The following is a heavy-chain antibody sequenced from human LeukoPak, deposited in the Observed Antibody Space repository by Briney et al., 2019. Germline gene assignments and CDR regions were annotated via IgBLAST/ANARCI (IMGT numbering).Heavy chain of an antibody. CDR1: GGTFSSYA. D-gene: IGHD5-24*01. V-gene: IGHV1-69*05. J-gene: IGHJ4*02. CDR2: IIPIFGTA. Sequence: SVKVSCKASGGTFSSYAISWVRQAPGQGLVWMGRIIPIFGTANYAQKFQGRVTITTDESTSTAYMELSSLRSEDTAVYYCARDRDGYNQFDYWGQGTLVTVSS. CDR3: ARDRDGYNQFDY.